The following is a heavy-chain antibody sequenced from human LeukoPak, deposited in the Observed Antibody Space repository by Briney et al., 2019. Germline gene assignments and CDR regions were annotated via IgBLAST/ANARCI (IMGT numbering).Heavy chain of an antibody. D-gene: IGHD3-9*01. CDR1: GYTFTSYG. Sequence: ASVKVSCKASGYTFTSYGISWVRQAPGQGLEWMGWISAYNGNTNYAQKLQGRVTMTTDTSTSTAYMELRSLGSDDTAVYYCARESNYDILTGYSIFDYWGQGTLVTVSS. V-gene: IGHV1-18*01. CDR2: ISAYNGNT. CDR3: ARESNYDILTGYSIFDY. J-gene: IGHJ4*02.